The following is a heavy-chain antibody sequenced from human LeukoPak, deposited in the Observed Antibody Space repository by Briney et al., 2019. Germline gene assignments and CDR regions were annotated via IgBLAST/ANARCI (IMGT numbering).Heavy chain of an antibody. CDR2: INPGGSSI. CDR1: GFTFSSYW. CDR3: ARLAPFYGLGVI. D-gene: IGHD3-10*01. V-gene: IGHV3-74*01. Sequence: PGRSLRLSCAASGFTFSSYWMHWVRQVPGKGLVWVARINPGGSSITYADSVKGRFTISRDNAKNTLYLQMDSLRAEDTGAYYCARLAPFYGLGVIWGQGQMVTVSS. J-gene: IGHJ3*02.